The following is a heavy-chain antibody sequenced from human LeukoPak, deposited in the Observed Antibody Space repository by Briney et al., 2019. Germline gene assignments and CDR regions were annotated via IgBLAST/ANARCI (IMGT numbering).Heavy chain of an antibody. CDR2: IKKDGSEE. Sequence: GWSLRLSCAASGFNLNSYLMSWVRQAPGRGLEWVANIKKDGSEENYLDSVKGRFTVSRDNAKNSLYLQMNSLRGEDTAIYYCARSNPNRNALDLWGQGTMVTISS. D-gene: IGHD1-14*01. CDR3: ARSNPNRNALDL. CDR1: GFNLNSYL. V-gene: IGHV3-7*01. J-gene: IGHJ3*01.